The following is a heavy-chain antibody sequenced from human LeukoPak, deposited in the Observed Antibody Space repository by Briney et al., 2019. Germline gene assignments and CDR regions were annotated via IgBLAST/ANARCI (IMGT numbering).Heavy chain of an antibody. V-gene: IGHV3-30*04. CDR2: ISYDGTDK. Sequence: QAGGSLRLSCAVSGFTFSSYAMHWVRQAPGKGLEWVAVISYDGTDKHYADSVKGRFTISRDNSKNTLFLQMNSLRTEDTAVYYCARVRLRATYYDYYMDVWGKGTTVTVSS. CDR1: GFTFSSYA. CDR3: ARVRLRATYYDYYMDV. J-gene: IGHJ6*03. D-gene: IGHD1-26*01.